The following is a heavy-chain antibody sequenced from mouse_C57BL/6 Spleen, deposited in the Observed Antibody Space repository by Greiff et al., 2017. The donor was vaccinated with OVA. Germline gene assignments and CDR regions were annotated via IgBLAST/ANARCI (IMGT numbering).Heavy chain of an antibody. CDR3: ARHAGTTYYAMDY. CDR2: IYPGDGDT. V-gene: IGHV1-82*01. D-gene: IGHD4-1*01. Sequence: VQLQQSGPELVKPGASVKISCKASGYAFSSSWMNWVKQRPGKGLEWIGRIYPGDGDTNYNGKFKGKATLTADKSSSTAYMQLSSLTSEDSAVYFGARHAGTTYYAMDYWGQGTSVTVSS. CDR1: GYAFSSSW. J-gene: IGHJ4*01.